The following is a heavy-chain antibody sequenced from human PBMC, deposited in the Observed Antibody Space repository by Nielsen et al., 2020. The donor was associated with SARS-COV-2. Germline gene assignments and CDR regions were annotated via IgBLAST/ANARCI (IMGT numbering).Heavy chain of an antibody. Sequence: GESLKISCKASGYSFTSHWIAWVRQAPGQGPEWMGLINPTNGGTTYAQKFLGRVTMTRDTSTSTVYMELSSLRSDDTAVYYCARDSSGTYRRVDYWGQGTLVTVSS. CDR2: INPTNGGT. D-gene: IGHD3-22*01. CDR3: ARDSSGTYRRVDY. J-gene: IGHJ4*02. V-gene: IGHV1-46*01. CDR1: GYSFTSHW.